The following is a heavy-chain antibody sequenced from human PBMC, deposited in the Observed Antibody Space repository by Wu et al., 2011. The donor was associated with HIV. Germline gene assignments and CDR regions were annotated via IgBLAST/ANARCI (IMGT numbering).Heavy chain of an antibody. J-gene: IGHJ5*02. V-gene: IGHV1-2*02. CDR3: ARGMTTVEAIHNWFDP. D-gene: IGHD4-23*01. Sequence: QVQLVQSGAEVKKPGSSVKVSCKASGGTFSSYTINWVRQAPGQGLEWMGWIYPNSGGTDYAQNFQGRVTMTTDTSTSTAYMEVRSLRSDDTAVYYCARGMTTVEAIHNWFDPWGQGTLVTVSS. CDR2: IYPNSGGT. CDR1: GGTFSSYT.